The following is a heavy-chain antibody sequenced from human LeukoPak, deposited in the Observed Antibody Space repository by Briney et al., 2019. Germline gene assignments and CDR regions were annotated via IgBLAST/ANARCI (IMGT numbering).Heavy chain of an antibody. J-gene: IGHJ6*02. V-gene: IGHV1-2*02. D-gene: IGHD4-23*01. Sequence: ASVKVSSKASGYTFTGYYMHWVRQAPGQGLEWMGWINPNSGGTNYAQKFQGRVTMTRDTSISTAYMELSRLRSDDTAVYYCARVDGDYDGNYYYYYGMDVWGQGTTVTVSS. CDR3: ARVDGDYDGNYYYYYGMDV. CDR1: GYTFTGYY. CDR2: INPNSGGT.